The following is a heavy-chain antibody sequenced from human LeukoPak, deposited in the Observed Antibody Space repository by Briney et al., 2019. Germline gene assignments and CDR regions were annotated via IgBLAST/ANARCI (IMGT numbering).Heavy chain of an antibody. CDR1: GFTFSIYW. CDR2: INQDGSEK. V-gene: IGHV3-7*03. CDR3: ARDTYYYDSSGYAPFDY. D-gene: IGHD3-22*01. Sequence: PGGSLRLSCAASGFTFSIYWMSWVRQAPGKGLEWVANINQDGSEKYYVDSVEGRFTISKDNAKNSLYLQMNSLRAEDTALYYCARDTYYYDSSGYAPFDYWGQGTLVTVSS. J-gene: IGHJ4*02.